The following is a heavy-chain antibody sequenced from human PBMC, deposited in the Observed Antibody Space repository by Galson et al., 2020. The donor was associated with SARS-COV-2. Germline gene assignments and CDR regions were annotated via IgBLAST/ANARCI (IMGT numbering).Heavy chain of an antibody. CDR1: GFTFSSYS. CDR2: ISSSSSYI. Sequence: GGSLTLTCAASGFTFSSYSMNWVRQAPGKGLEWVSSISSSSSYIYYADSVKGRFTISRDNAKNSLYLRMNSLRAEDTAVYYWGGENAGAGVDVWGQGTTVTVSS. CDR3: GGENAGAGVDV. V-gene: IGHV3-21*01. J-gene: IGHJ6*02.